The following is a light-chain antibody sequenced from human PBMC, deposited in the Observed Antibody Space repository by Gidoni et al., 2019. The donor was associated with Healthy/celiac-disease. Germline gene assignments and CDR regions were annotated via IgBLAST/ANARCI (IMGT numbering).Light chain of an antibody. CDR3: QQSYRTPLT. V-gene: IGKV1-39*01. CDR1: QSIRSY. CDR2: AAS. Sequence: DIQMTQSPSSLSASVGDRVTITCRASQSIRSYLNWYQQKPGKAPQLLIYAASSLQSGVPSRFSGSGSGTDFTLTISSLQPEDYATYFCQQSYRTPLTFXXXTRLEIK. J-gene: IGKJ5*01.